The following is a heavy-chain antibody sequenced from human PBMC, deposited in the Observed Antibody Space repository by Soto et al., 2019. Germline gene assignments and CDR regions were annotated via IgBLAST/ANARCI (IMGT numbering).Heavy chain of an antibody. D-gene: IGHD2-2*01. CDR3: ARSAVHIVVVPAARSWFDP. CDR2: INPNSGGT. Sequence: ASVKVSCKASGYTFTGYYMHWVRQAPGQGLEWMGWINPNSGGTNYAQKFQGWVTMTRDTSISTAYMELSRLRSDDTAVYYCARSAVHIVVVPAARSWFDPWGQGTLVTSPQ. CDR1: GYTFTGYY. J-gene: IGHJ5*02. V-gene: IGHV1-2*04.